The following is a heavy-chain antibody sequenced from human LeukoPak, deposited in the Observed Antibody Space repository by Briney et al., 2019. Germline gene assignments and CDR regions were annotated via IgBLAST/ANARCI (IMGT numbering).Heavy chain of an antibody. CDR2: ISAYNGNT. V-gene: IGHV1-18*01. Sequence: ASVKVSCKASGYTFTSYGISWVRQAPGQGLEWMGWISAYNGNTNYAQKLQGRVTMTTDTSTGTAYMELRSLRSDDTAVYYCARDPTTYYYYYGMDVWGQGTTVTVSS. CDR3: ARDPTTYYYYYGMDV. CDR1: GYTFTSYG. J-gene: IGHJ6*02. D-gene: IGHD1-1*01.